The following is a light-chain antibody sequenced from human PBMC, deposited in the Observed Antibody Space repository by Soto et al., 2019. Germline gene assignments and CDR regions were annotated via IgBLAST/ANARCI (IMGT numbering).Light chain of an antibody. CDR2: EVS. CDR1: SSDVGDYNS. V-gene: IGLV2-8*01. J-gene: IGLJ3*02. CDR3: SSYAGSSSFVV. Sequence: QSALTQPPSASGSPGQSVTISCTGTSSDVGDYNSVSWYQHHPGKAPKLMIYEVSKRPSGVPDRFSGSKSGNTASLTVSGLQADDEADYYCSSYAGSSSFVVFGGGTKLTVL.